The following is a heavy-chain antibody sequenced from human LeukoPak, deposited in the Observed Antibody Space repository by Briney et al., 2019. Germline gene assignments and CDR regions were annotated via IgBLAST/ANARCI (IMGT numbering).Heavy chain of an antibody. Sequence: SETLSLTCTVSGGSISSHYWSWIRQPPGKGLWWIGYVSDSGSTNYNPSLKSRVTVSVDTSKDQFSLKLTSVTAADTAVYYCARTGSSWPLYYYYYMDVWGKGTTVTVSS. J-gene: IGHJ6*03. CDR3: ARTGSSWPLYYYYYMDV. CDR2: VSDSGST. V-gene: IGHV4-59*11. D-gene: IGHD6-13*01. CDR1: GGSISSHY.